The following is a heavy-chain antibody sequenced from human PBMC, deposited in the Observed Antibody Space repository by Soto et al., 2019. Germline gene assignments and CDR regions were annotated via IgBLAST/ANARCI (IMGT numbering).Heavy chain of an antibody. Sequence: QVQLVESGGGVAQPGGSLRLSCTTSGFTFNTYGMHWVRQAPGKGLEWVAIIWYDGSNKYYADFVKGRFTISRDNSKNTLYLQMNSLRAEDTALYYCARADCTGAYCYSWPFNYGVDVW. V-gene: IGHV3-33*01. CDR2: IWYDGSNK. D-gene: IGHD2-15*01. J-gene: IGHJ6*01. CDR3: ARADCTGAYCYSWPFNYGVDV. CDR1: GFTFNTYG.